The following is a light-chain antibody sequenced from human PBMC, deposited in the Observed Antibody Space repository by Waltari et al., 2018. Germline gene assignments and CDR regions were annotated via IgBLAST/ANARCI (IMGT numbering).Light chain of an antibody. CDR1: SSNIGRNY. Sequence: QSVLTQPPSASGTPGQRFTISCSGSSSNIGRNYLYWYQQLPGTAPKLLIYRNNQRPSGVPDRFSGSESGTSASLAISGLRSDDEADYYCAAWDDSLSGGVFGGGTRLTVL. CDR2: RNN. J-gene: IGLJ3*02. CDR3: AAWDDSLSGGV. V-gene: IGLV1-47*01.